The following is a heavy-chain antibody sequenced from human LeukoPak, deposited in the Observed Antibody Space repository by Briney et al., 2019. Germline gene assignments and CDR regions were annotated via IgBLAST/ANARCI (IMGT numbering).Heavy chain of an antibody. D-gene: IGHD3-16*01. CDR2: ISSSSSYI. Sequence: GGSLRLSCAASGFTFSSYSMNWVRPAPGKGLEWVSSISSSSSYIYYADSVKGRFTISRDNAKNSLYLQMNSLRAEDTAVYYCATLGLIGYFDYWGQGTLVTVSS. CDR3: ATLGLIGYFDY. CDR1: GFTFSSYS. V-gene: IGHV3-21*01. J-gene: IGHJ4*02.